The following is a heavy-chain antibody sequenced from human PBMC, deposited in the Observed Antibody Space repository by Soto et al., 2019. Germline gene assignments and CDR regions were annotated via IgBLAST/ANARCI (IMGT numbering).Heavy chain of an antibody. Sequence: GESLKISCAASGFTFSSYGMHWVRQAPGKGLEWVAVIWYDGSNKYYADSVKGRFTISRDNSKNTLYLQMNSLRAEDTAVYYCATSMVRGVISVDYWGQGTLVTVSS. CDR2: IWYDGSNK. D-gene: IGHD3-10*01. CDR3: ATSMVRGVISVDY. J-gene: IGHJ4*02. V-gene: IGHV3-33*01. CDR1: GFTFSSYG.